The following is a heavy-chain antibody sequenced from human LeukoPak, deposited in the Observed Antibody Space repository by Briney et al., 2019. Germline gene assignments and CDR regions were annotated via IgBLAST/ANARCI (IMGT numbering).Heavy chain of an antibody. CDR2: IYTSGST. CDR3: ARLESHDYYYYYYMDV. D-gene: IGHD1-1*01. J-gene: IGHJ6*03. CDR1: GGSISSGSYY. Sequence: SETLSLTCTVSGGSISSGSYYWSWIRQPAGKGLEWIGRIYTSGSTNYNPSLKSRVTISVDTSKNQFPLKLSSVTAADTAVYYCARLESHDYYYYYYMDVWGKGTTVTVSS. V-gene: IGHV4-61*02.